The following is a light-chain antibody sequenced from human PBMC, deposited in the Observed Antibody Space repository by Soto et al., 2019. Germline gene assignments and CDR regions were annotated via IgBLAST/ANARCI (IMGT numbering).Light chain of an antibody. V-gene: IGKV3-20*01. CDR3: QQYGSSPWT. CDR1: QSVSSSY. Sequence: EIVLTQSPGTLSLSPGERATLSCRASQSVSSSYLAWYQQKPGQAPRLLIYVASSRAIGIPDRFSGSGSGRDFTLTISRLEPEDFAMYYCQQYGSSPWTFGQGTKVEIK. J-gene: IGKJ1*01. CDR2: VAS.